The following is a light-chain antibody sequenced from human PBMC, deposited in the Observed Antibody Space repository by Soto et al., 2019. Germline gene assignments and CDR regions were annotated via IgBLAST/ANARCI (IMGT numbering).Light chain of an antibody. V-gene: IGLV2-14*01. CDR3: SSYTSSSTPYV. J-gene: IGLJ1*01. Sequence: QSALTQPASVSGSPGQSITISCTGTSSEVGGYNYVSWYQQHPVKAPQLMIYDVPNRPSGVSDRFSGSKSGNTASLTISGLQAEDEAEYYCSSYTSSSTPYVFGPGTKLTVL. CDR1: SSEVGGYNY. CDR2: DVP.